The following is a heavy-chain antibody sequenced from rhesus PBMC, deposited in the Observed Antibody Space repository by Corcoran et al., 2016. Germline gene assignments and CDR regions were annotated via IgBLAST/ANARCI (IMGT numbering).Heavy chain of an antibody. Sequence: QVQRRESGPGLVEPSETLSPTCAAPGYAIRRNLYGNWSRQPPGKGLEGIGSIYGSGGSNYLNPSLKSRVTLSVDTSKNQFSLKLNSVTAADTAVYYCAGDALDSWGQGVVVIVSS. V-gene: IGHV4S14*01. CDR2: IYGSGGSN. J-gene: IGHJ6*01. CDR1: GYAIRRNLY. CDR3: AGDALDS.